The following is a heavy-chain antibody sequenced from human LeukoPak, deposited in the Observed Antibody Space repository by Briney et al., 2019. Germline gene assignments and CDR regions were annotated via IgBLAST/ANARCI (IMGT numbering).Heavy chain of an antibody. CDR2: INHSGST. Sequence: GSLRLSCAASGFTFSSYSMNWVRQPPGKGLEWIGEINHSGSTNYNPSLKSRVTISVDTSKNQFSLRLSSVTAADTAVYYCARRPLVGGIDYWGQGTRVTVSS. V-gene: IGHV4-34*01. J-gene: IGHJ4*02. D-gene: IGHD1-26*01. CDR3: ARRPLVGGIDY. CDR1: GFTFSSYS.